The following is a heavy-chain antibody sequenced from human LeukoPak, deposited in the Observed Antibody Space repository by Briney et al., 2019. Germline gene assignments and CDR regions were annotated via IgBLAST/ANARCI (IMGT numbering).Heavy chain of an antibody. D-gene: IGHD6-13*01. CDR2: ISARGGTT. CDR3: AKHSGRIAAPDPYYYYYYIDV. V-gene: IGHV3-23*01. CDR1: GFTFSSSA. J-gene: IGHJ6*03. Sequence: GGSLRLSCAASGFTFSSSARSWVRQAPGKGREWVSTISARGGTTYYADSVKGRFSISRDNPKNTLYLQMNSLRAEDTAVYYCAKHSGRIAAPDPYYYYYYIDVWGKGTTVTVSS.